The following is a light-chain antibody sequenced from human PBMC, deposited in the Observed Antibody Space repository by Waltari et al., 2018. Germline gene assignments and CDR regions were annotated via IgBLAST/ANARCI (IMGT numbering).Light chain of an antibody. CDR1: QSVTNY. V-gene: IGKV3-11*01. Sequence: DIVFTQSPAILSLSSGERATLPCSAIQSVTNYLAWYQQKPGQAPRLLIYDTSNRATGIPARFSGSGFGTDFTLTISSLEPEDFAVYYCQQRRDWPLTFGGGTKVEIK. CDR3: QQRRDWPLT. J-gene: IGKJ4*01. CDR2: DTS.